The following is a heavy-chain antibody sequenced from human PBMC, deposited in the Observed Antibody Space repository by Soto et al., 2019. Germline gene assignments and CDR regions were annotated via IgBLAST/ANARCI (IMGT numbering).Heavy chain of an antibody. CDR1: GYTFTDYG. Sequence: ASVKVSCKASGYTFTDYGISWVRQAPGQGLEWMGWISTYNGNTIYAQKIQGRVTITADDSTTTAYMELSSLRSDDTAVYYCAREPFGRFDPWGQGTLVTVSS. V-gene: IGHV1-18*04. D-gene: IGHD3-10*01. CDR3: AREPFGRFDP. J-gene: IGHJ5*02. CDR2: ISTYNGNT.